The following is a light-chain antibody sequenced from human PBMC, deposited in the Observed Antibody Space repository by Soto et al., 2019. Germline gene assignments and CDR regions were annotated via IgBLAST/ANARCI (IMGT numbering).Light chain of an antibody. J-gene: IGKJ4*01. CDR1: QDISSW. CDR3: QQGNSFPLT. CDR2: AAS. Sequence: DIQMTQSPCSVSAAVGDRVTMTCRANQDISSWLAWYQHIPGKAPKLLISAASSLQIGVPSRFSGTGSGTAFTLTISSLQPEDFATYYCQQGNSFPLTFGGGTKVEIK. V-gene: IGKV1-12*01.